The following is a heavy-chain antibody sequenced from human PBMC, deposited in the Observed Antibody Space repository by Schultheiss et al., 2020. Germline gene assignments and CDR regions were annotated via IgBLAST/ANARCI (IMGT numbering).Heavy chain of an antibody. CDR3: AKWTLMSYYYYGMDV. CDR2: ISSSGSTI. D-gene: IGHD2-8*01. CDR1: GFTFSSYS. V-gene: IGHV3-21*04. J-gene: IGHJ6*02. Sequence: GGSLRLSCDASGFTFSSYSMNWVRQAPGKGLEWVSSISSSGSTIYYADSVKGRFTISRDNAKNSLYLQMNSLRAEDTAVYYCAKWTLMSYYYYGMDVWGQGTTVTVSS.